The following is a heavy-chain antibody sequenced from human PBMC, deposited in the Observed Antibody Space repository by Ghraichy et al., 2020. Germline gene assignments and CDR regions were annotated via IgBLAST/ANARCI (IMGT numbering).Heavy chain of an antibody. J-gene: IGHJ4*02. D-gene: IGHD3-22*01. Sequence: GSLSLTCTVSGGSISSSSYYWGWIRQPPGKGLEWIGSIYYSGNTYYNPSLKSRVTISIDTSKNQFSLKLSSVTAADTAVYYCARLEGYYYDSGGFPYYWGQGALVTVSS. CDR1: GGSISSSSYY. CDR3: ARLEGYYYDSGGFPYY. CDR2: IYYSGNT. V-gene: IGHV4-39*01.